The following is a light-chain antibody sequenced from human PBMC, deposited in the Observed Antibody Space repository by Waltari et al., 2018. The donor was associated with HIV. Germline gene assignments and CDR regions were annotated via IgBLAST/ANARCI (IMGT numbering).Light chain of an antibody. Sequence: QSVLTQPPSASGTPGQRVTLSCFGGTSNVESNSVSWYQQVPGTTPKLLIYINHERPSGVPDRFSGSKSGTSASLAVSGLRSEDEAAYYCAVWDDSLNGLVFGGGTKLTVL. CDR1: TSNVESNS. V-gene: IGLV1-47*01. J-gene: IGLJ2*01. CDR3: AVWDDSLNGLV. CDR2: INH.